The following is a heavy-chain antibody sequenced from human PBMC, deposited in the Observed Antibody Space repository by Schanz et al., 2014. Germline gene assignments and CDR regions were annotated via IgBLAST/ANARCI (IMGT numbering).Heavy chain of an antibody. D-gene: IGHD6-13*01. CDR3: ARLDSSSWYPRY. Sequence: QVQLVESGGGVVQPGKSLRLSCEASGFTFNNYGMHWVRQAPGKGLQWVAIIWYDGTNKYYADSVKGRFTISRDNSKNTLYLQMNSLRAEDTAVYYCARLDSSSWYPRYWGQGTLVTVSA. CDR2: IWYDGTNK. J-gene: IGHJ4*02. CDR1: GFTFNNYG. V-gene: IGHV3-33*01.